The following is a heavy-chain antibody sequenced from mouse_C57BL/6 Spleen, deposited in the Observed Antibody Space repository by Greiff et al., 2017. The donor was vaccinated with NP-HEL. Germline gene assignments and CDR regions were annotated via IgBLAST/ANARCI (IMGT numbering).Heavy chain of an antibody. CDR1: GFSLTSYA. CDR2: IWTGGGT. J-gene: IGHJ4*01. D-gene: IGHD1-1*01. Sequence: QVQLKESGPGLVAPSQSLSITCTVSGFSLTSYAISWVRQPPGKGLEWLGVIWTGGGTNYNSALKSRLSISKDNSKSQVFLKMNSLQTDDTARYYCARNPLYYYGSSPYYAMDYWGQGTSVTVSS. V-gene: IGHV2-9-1*01. CDR3: ARNPLYYYGSSPYYAMDY.